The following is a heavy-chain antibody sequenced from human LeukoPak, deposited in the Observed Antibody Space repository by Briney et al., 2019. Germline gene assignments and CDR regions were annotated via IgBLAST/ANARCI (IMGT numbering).Heavy chain of an antibody. J-gene: IGHJ4*02. CDR1: GGSISSGDYY. CDR2: IYYSGST. V-gene: IGHV4-30-4*08. CDR3: ARLMYRQLTRWGYFDY. D-gene: IGHD1-26*01. Sequence: SQTLSLTCTVSGGSISSGDYYWSWIRQPPGKGLEWIGYIYYSGSTYYNPSLKSRVTISVDTSKNQFSLRLTSVTAADTAVYFCARLMYRQLTRWGYFDYWGQGTLVTVSS.